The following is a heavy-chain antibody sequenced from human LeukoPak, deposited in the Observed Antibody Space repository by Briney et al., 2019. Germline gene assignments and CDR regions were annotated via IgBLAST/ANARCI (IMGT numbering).Heavy chain of an antibody. J-gene: IGHJ3*01. V-gene: IGHV1-2*02. CDR1: GYPFTDYY. Sequence: ASVKVSCKASGYPFTDYYMNWVRQAPGQGLEWMGWINPNTGGTNYAQNFQGRVTMTRDTSISTAYMELSRLRSDDTALYYCARDYGGTWGQGTMVTVSS. CDR3: ARDYGGT. CDR2: INPNTGGT. D-gene: IGHD2-15*01.